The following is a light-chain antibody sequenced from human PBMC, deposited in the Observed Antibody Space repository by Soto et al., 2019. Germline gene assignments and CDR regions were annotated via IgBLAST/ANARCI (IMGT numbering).Light chain of an antibody. CDR2: EVR. J-gene: IGLJ3*02. Sequence: QSALTQPASVSGSPGQSITISCTGTSSDVGGHNYVSWYQQHPGKAPKLLIYEVRVRPSGVSIRCSGSKSANTASLTISGLQAEDEADYYCSSYTTTSTLRVFGGGTKLTVL. CDR3: SSYTTTSTLRV. V-gene: IGLV2-14*01. CDR1: SSDVGGHNY.